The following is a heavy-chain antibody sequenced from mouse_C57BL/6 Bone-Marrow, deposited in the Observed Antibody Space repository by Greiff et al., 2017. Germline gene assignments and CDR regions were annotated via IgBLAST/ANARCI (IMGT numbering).Heavy chain of an antibody. CDR3: ARAYYGSSDAMDY. V-gene: IGHV1-55*01. CDR1: GYTFTSYW. J-gene: IGHJ4*01. Sequence: VQLQQPGAELVKPGASVKMSCKASGYTFTSYWITWVKQRPGQGLEWIGDIYPGSGSTNYNEKFKSKATLTVDTSSSTAYMQLSSLTAEDSAVYYCARAYYGSSDAMDYWGQGTSVTASS. CDR2: IYPGSGST. D-gene: IGHD1-1*01.